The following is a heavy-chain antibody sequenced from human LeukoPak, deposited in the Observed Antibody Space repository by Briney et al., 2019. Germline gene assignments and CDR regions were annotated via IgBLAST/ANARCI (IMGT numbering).Heavy chain of an antibody. D-gene: IGHD2-2*01. Sequence: SSETLSLTCTVSGDSITSGGYYWGWLRQPPGKGLEWIGYIYYAGSTYYNPSLESRVSISLDWSKRQFSLKLSSVTAADTAVYYCARGKDIVVVPAAFDAFDIWGQGTMVTVSS. J-gene: IGHJ3*02. V-gene: IGHV4-30-2*01. CDR2: IYYAGST. CDR3: ARGKDIVVVPAAFDAFDI. CDR1: GDSITSGGYY.